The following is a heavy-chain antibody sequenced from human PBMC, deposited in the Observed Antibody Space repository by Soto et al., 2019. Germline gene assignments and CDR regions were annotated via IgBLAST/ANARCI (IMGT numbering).Heavy chain of an antibody. D-gene: IGHD3-3*01. V-gene: IGHV4-59*01. Sequence: SETLSLTCTVSGGSISSYYWSWIRQPPGKGLEWIGYIYYSGSTNYNPSLKSRVTISVDTSKNQFSLKLSSVTAADTAVYYCARSNRGYYDFWSGPSSNWFDPRGQGTLVTVSS. CDR2: IYYSGST. J-gene: IGHJ5*02. CDR1: GGSISSYY. CDR3: ARSNRGYYDFWSGPSSNWFDP.